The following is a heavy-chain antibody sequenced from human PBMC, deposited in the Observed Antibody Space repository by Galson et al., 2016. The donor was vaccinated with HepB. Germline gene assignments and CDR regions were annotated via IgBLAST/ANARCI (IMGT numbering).Heavy chain of an antibody. CDR2: ISGSGDTT. Sequence: CAGTGFTFSTYAMSWVRQAPGKRLEWVSAISGSGDTTYYADSVKGRFSISRDNSKNTLYLQMSSLTAEDTAVYYCAKWSDAAATYWGQGALVTVSS. V-gene: IGHV3-23*01. D-gene: IGHD6-13*01. CDR1: GFTFSTYA. CDR3: AKWSDAAATY. J-gene: IGHJ4*02.